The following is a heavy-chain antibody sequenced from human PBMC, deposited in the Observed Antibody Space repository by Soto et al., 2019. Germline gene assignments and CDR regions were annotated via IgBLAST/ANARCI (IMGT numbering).Heavy chain of an antibody. CDR3: ARTGYRIAAAEDEYFQH. J-gene: IGHJ1*01. CDR1: GGTFSSYT. V-gene: IGHV1-69*02. CDR2: IIPILGIA. D-gene: IGHD6-13*01. Sequence: QVQLVQSGAEVKKPGSSVKVSCKASGGTFSSYTISWVRQAPGQGLEWMGRIIPILGIANYAQKFQGRVTITADKSTSTAYMELSSLRSEDTAVYYCARTGYRIAAAEDEYFQHWGQGTLVTVSS.